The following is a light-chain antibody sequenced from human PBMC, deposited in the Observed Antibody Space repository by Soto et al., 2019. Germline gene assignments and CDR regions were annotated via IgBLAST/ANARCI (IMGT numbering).Light chain of an antibody. CDR1: QSVNSN. J-gene: IGKJ1*01. Sequence: EIVMTQSPATLSVSPGERATLSCRASQSVNSNLAWFQQKPGQAPRLLIHSASTRATGIPARFSGSGSGTEFTLTISSLQSEAFAVYFCQQYNKWPPWTFGQGTKVEIK. CDR3: QQYNKWPPWT. CDR2: SAS. V-gene: IGKV3-15*01.